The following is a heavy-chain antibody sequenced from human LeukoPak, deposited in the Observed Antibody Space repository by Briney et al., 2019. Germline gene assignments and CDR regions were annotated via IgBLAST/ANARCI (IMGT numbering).Heavy chain of an antibody. D-gene: IGHD3-22*01. CDR3: ARVADYYDSSGYSPGAFDI. V-gene: IGHV4-4*07. CDR1: GGSISSYY. CDR2: IYSSGST. J-gene: IGHJ3*02. Sequence: GTLTLTCTVSGGSISSYYWSWIRQPAGEGLEWIGHIYSSGSTKYSPSLKSRVTMSVDTSKNQFSLQLSTVTAADTAVYYCARVADYYDSSGYSPGAFDIWGQGTMVTVSS.